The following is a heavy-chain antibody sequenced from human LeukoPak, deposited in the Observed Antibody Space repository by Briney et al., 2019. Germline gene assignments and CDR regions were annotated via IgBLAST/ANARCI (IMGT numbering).Heavy chain of an antibody. Sequence: GASVKVSCKASGYTFTSSDINWVRQATGQGLEWMGWMNPNSGNTGYVQKFQGRVTMTRNTSISTAYMEVSSLRSEDTAVYYCARVSEGDDILTGWGQGTLVTVSS. D-gene: IGHD3-9*01. V-gene: IGHV1-8*01. J-gene: IGHJ4*02. CDR1: GYTFTSSD. CDR3: ARVSEGDDILTG. CDR2: MNPNSGNT.